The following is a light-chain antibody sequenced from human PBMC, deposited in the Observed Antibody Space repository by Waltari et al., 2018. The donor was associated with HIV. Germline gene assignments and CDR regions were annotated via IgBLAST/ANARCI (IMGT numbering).Light chain of an antibody. CDR1: SSNIGSNT. Sequence: QSVLTQAPSAYGTPGQRVTISCSGSSSNIGSNTGTWYQQLPGTAPKLLIYSNNQRPSGVPDRFSGSKSGTSASLAISGVQSEDEAVYYCAAWDDSLNGVVFGGGTKLTVL. J-gene: IGLJ2*01. CDR3: AAWDDSLNGVV. V-gene: IGLV1-44*01. CDR2: SNN.